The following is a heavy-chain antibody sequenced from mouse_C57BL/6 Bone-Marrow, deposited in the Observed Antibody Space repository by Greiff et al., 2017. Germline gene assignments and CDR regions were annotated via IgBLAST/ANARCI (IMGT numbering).Heavy chain of an antibody. J-gene: IGHJ1*03. CDR1: GYTFTSYW. V-gene: IGHV1-55*01. CDR2: IYPGSGST. CDR3: ARDRWLLQYFDV. Sequence: VQLQQPGAELVKPGASVKMSCKASGYTFTSYWITWVKQRPGQGLEWIGDIYPGSGSTNYNEKFKSKATLTVDTTSSTTYMQLSSLTSEDSAVYYCARDRWLLQYFDVWGTGTTVTVSS. D-gene: IGHD2-3*01.